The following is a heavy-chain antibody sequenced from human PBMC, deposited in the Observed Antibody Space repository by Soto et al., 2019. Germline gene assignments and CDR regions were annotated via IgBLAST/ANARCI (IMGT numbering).Heavy chain of an antibody. V-gene: IGHV4-30-4*01. CDR3: ASRHSSPYSDY. Sequence: QVQLQESGPGLVKPSQTLSLTCTVSGGSISSGDYYWSWIRQPPGKGLEWVGSIYYSGSTYYNPSLKSRVTISVDTSKNQFSLKLNSVTVAYTAVYYCASRHSSPYSDYWGQGTLVTVSS. D-gene: IGHD6-13*01. CDR1: GGSISSGDYY. J-gene: IGHJ4*02. CDR2: IYYSGST.